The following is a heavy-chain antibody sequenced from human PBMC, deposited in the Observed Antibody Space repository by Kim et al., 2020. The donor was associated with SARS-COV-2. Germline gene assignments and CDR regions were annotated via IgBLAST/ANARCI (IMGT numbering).Heavy chain of an antibody. CDR2: FSGSGPDA. J-gene: IGHJ4*02. D-gene: IGHD2-15*01. CDR1: GFTFSTYA. CDR3: TRDSPGSKGDS. Sequence: GGSLRLSCVASGFTFSTYAMTWVRQAPGKGLEWVSAFSGSGPDAYYADSVKGRFTISRDNSRNTLYLQMNSLRAEDTAVYYCTRDSPGSKGDSWGQGTLVTVSS. V-gene: IGHV3-23*01.